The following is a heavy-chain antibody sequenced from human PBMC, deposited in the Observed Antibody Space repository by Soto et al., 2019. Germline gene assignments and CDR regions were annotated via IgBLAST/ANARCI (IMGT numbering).Heavy chain of an antibody. CDR2: IYYSGST. CDR1: GGSVSSGSYY. D-gene: IGHD6-13*01. CDR3: ASAPSIAAADYFDY. V-gene: IGHV4-61*01. J-gene: IGHJ4*02. Sequence: LSLTCTVSGGSVSSGSYYWSWIRQPPGKGLEWIGYIYYSGSTNYNPSLKSRVTISVDTSKNQFSLKLSSVTAADTAVYYCASAPSIAAADYFDYWGQGALVTVSS.